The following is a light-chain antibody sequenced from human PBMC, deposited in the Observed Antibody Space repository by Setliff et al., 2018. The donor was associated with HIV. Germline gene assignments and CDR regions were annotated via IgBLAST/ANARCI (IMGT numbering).Light chain of an antibody. CDR3: SSYSSNSPYV. Sequence: SVLTQPASVSASPGQSITISCTGTSSDVGAYNYVSWYQQHPGKAPNLIIYDVRSRPSGVSNRFSGSKSGNTASLTISGLQAEDEADYYCSSYSSNSPYVFGTGTKVTVL. CDR2: DVR. CDR1: SSDVGAYNY. V-gene: IGLV2-14*03. J-gene: IGLJ1*01.